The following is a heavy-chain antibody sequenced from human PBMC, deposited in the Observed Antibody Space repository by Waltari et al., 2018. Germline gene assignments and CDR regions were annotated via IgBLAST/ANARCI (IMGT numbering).Heavy chain of an antibody. CDR2: IYHSGST. CDR3: ARHGTRMTMTSSFEY. Sequence: QVQLQESGPGLVTPSETLSLTCVVSGYSIRSGYYWGGNRQPPGKGLERIGSIYHSGSTGYTPSLKSRVTISVETSKNRFSLRLSSVTAADTAGYYCARHGTRMTMTSSFEYWGQGTLVTVSS. D-gene: IGHD3-3*01. J-gene: IGHJ4*02. CDR1: GYSIRSGYY. V-gene: IGHV4-38-2*01.